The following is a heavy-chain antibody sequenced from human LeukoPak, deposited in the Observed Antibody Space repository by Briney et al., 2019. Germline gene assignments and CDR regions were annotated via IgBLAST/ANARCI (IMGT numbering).Heavy chain of an antibody. CDR1: VGSLTSSSYY. V-gene: IGHV4-39*01. D-gene: IGHD6-13*01. CDR3: ATRSSWTDY. CDR2: IYYSGST. J-gene: IGHJ4*02. Sequence: PETLSLTCPLSVGSLTSSSYYCGWVRQPPGKGLEWIGSIYYSGSTYYNPSLKRRVTISVDTSKNQFSLKLSSVTAADTAVYYGATRSSWTDYWGQGTLVTVSS.